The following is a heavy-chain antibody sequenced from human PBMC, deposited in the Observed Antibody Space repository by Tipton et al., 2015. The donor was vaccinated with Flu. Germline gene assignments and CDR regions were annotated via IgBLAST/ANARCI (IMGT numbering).Heavy chain of an antibody. CDR3: ARLLGIAARPRVGASYYMDV. CDR1: GGSISSSSYY. V-gene: IGHV4-39*07. D-gene: IGHD6-6*01. Sequence: LRLSCTVSGGSISSSSYYWSWIRQPPGKGLEWIGEINHSGSTNYNPSLKSRVTISVDTSKNQFSLKLSSVTAADTAVYYCARLLGIAARPRVGASYYMDVWGKGTTVTVSS. CDR2: INHSGST. J-gene: IGHJ6*03.